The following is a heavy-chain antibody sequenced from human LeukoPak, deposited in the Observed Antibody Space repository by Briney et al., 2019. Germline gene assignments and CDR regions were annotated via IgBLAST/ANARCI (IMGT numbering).Heavy chain of an antibody. CDR2: INPSGGST. J-gene: IGHJ4*02. CDR1: GYTFTSYY. D-gene: IGHD3-10*01. CDR3: ARAQAQAYGSGSYYIPVISGSDY. V-gene: IGHV1-46*01. Sequence: GASVKVSCKASGYTFTSYYMHWVRQAPGQGLEWMGIINPSGGSTSYAQKFQGRVTMTRDTSTSTVYMELSSLRSEDTAVYYCARAQAQAYGSGSYYIPVISGSDYWGQGTLVTVSS.